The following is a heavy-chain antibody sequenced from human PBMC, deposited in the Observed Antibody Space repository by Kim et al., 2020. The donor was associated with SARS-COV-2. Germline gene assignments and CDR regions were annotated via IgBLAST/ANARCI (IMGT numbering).Heavy chain of an antibody. CDR2: ISYDGSDK. CDR3: AKDPVLWFRDYYYGMDV. CDR1: GFTFSSYG. J-gene: IGHJ6*02. V-gene: IGHV3-30*18. D-gene: IGHD2-21*01. Sequence: GGSLRLSCAASGFTFSSYGMHWVRQAPGKGLEWVAVISYDGSDKYYADSVKGRFTISRDNSKNTLYMQMNSLRTEDTAVYYCAKDPVLWFRDYYYGMDVWGQGTPVTVSS.